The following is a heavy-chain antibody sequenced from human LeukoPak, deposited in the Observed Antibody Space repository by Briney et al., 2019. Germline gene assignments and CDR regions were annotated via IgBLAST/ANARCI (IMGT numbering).Heavy chain of an antibody. J-gene: IGHJ6*03. Sequence: ASVKVSCKASGYTFTGYYMHWVRQAPGQGLEWMGWINPNSGGTNYAQKFQGRVTMTRDTSTSTAYMELSRLRSDDTAVYYCARVGSRMPPRIYYMDVWGKGTTVTISS. CDR2: INPNSGGT. V-gene: IGHV1-2*02. D-gene: IGHD2-2*01. CDR3: ARVGSRMPPRIYYMDV. CDR1: GYTFTGYY.